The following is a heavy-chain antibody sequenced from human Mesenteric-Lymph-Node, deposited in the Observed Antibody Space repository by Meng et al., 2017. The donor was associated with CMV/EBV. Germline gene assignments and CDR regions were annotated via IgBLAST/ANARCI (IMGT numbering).Heavy chain of an antibody. D-gene: IGHD2-2*02. CDR2: MSSSSNTI. CDR3: ARDTYCSSTDCYSRGYFDY. CDR1: GFTFSDYY. J-gene: IGHJ4*02. V-gene: IGHV3-11*01. Sequence: GESLKISCAASGFTFSDYYMAWIRQAPGKGLEWVSHMSSSSNTIYYADSVKGRFTISRDNARNSLYLQMNSLRAEDTAVYFCARDTYCSSTDCYSRGYFDYWGQGSLVTVS.